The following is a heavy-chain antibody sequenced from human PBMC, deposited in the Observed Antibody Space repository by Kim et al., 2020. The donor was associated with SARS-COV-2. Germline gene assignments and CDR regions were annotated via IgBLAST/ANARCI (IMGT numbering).Heavy chain of an antibody. CDR3: AKDGILSNSSGRNYYHY. Sequence: GGSLRLSCAASGFTFSSYGMHWVRQAPGKGLEWVAVISYDGSNKYYADSVKGRFTISRDNSKNTLYLQMNSLRTEDTAVYYCAKDGILSNSSGRNYYHY. V-gene: IGHV3-30*18. CDR2: ISYDGSNK. J-gene: IGHJ6*01. D-gene: IGHD6-19*01. CDR1: GFTFSSYG.